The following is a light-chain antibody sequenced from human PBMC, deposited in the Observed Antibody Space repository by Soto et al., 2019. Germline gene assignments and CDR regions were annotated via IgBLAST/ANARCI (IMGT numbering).Light chain of an antibody. CDR1: QSVSSSY. Sequence: EIVLTQSPGTLSLSPGERATLSCRAIQSVSSSYLAWYQQKPGQAPRLLIYGSSSRATGIQDRFSGSGSGTDFTLTISTLEPEDFAVYYCQQYCSSPPYTFGQGTKLEIK. V-gene: IGKV3-20*01. CDR3: QQYCSSPPYT. J-gene: IGKJ2*01. CDR2: GSS.